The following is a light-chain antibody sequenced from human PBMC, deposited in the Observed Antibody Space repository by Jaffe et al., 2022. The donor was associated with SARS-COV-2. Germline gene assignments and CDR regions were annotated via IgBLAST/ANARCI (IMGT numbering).Light chain of an antibody. V-gene: IGLV3-21*02. CDR3: QVWDSSGDHQDMV. Sequence: SYVLTQPPSVSVAPGQTARITCGGNIIESKSVHWYQQKPGQAPVLVVYEDNDRPSGIPERFSGSNSGNTATLTISRVEAGDEADYSCQVWDSSGDHQDMVFGGGTKLTVL. CDR1: IIESKS. J-gene: IGLJ3*02. CDR2: EDN.